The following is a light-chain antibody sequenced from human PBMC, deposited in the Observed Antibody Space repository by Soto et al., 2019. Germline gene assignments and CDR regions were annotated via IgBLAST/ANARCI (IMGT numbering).Light chain of an antibody. Sequence: AIRMTQSPSSFSASTGDRVTITCRASQGISSYLAWYQQKPGKAPKLLIYAASTLQSGVPSRFSGSGSGKDFTLTISSLQPEDLSTDYFKKTYITPSGNVGHGTKVDIQ. J-gene: IGKJ1*01. CDR2: AAS. V-gene: IGKV1-8*01. CDR3: KKTYITPSGN. CDR1: QGISSY.